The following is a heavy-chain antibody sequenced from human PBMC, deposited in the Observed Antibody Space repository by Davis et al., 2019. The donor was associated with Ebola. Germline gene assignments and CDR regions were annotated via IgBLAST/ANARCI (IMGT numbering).Heavy chain of an antibody. V-gene: IGHV3-23*01. CDR2: ISGSGGST. CDR3: ARGSRGYAGLDP. J-gene: IGHJ5*02. D-gene: IGHD6-25*01. Sequence: GESLKISCAASGFTFSSYAMSWVRQAPGKGLEWVSAISGSGGSTYYADSVKGRFTISRDNAKNSLYLQMNSLRAEDTAVYYCARGSRGYAGLDPWGQGTLVTVSS. CDR1: GFTFSSYA.